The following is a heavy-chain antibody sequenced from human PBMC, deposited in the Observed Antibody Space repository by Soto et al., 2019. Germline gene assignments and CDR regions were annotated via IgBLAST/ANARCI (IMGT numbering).Heavy chain of an antibody. CDR3: ARDHYGSGSYYYYNYGMDV. CDR2: ISSSSSYI. Sequence: LSCSAPECTVPRYRVDCVRHATSKEVVWVSSISSSSSYIYYADSVKGRFTISRDNAKNSLYLQMNSLRAEDTAVYYCARDHYGSGSYYYYNYGMDVCGQRTTVTVAS. V-gene: IGHV3-21*01. J-gene: IGHJ6*02. CDR1: ECTVPRYR. D-gene: IGHD3-10*01.